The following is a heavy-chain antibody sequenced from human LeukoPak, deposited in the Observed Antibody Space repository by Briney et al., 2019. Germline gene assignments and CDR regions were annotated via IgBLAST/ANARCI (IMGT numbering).Heavy chain of an antibody. CDR1: GFTFSSYS. J-gene: IGHJ5*02. Sequence: GGSLRLSCAASGFTFSSYSMNWVRQAPGKGLEWVSSISSSSGYIYYADSVKGRFTISRDNAKNSLYLQMNSLRAEDTAVYYCARDRGRKFDPWGQGTLVTVSS. D-gene: IGHD3-10*01. V-gene: IGHV3-21*01. CDR2: ISSSSGYI. CDR3: ARDRGRKFDP.